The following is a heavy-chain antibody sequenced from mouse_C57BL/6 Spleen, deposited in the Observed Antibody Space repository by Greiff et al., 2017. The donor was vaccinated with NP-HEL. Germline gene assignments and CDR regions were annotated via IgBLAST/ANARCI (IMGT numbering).Heavy chain of an antibody. CDR1: GFTFSDYG. J-gene: IGHJ4*01. V-gene: IGHV5-17*01. Sequence: EVKLVESGGGLVKPGGSLKLSCAASGFTFSDYGMHWVRQAPEKGLEWVAYISSGSSTIYYADTVKGRFTISRDNAKNTLFLQMTSLRSEDTAMYYCARTAAQAVYYYAMDYWGQGTSVTVSS. CDR3: ARTAAQAVYYYAMDY. CDR2: ISSGSSTI. D-gene: IGHD3-2*02.